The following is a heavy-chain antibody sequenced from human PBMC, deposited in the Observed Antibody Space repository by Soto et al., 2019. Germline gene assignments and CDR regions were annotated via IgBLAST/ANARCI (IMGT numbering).Heavy chain of an antibody. CDR3: ARDSPWSRNLDV. CDR1: GFTFSSYS. CDR2: ISSSSSTI. J-gene: IGHJ6*04. D-gene: IGHD1-1*01. Sequence: GGSLRLSCAASGFTFSSYSMNWVRQAPGKGLEWVSYISSSSSTIYYADSVKGRFTISRDNAKNSLYLQMNSLRAEDTAVYYCARDSPWSRNLDVWGKGATVTVSS. V-gene: IGHV3-48*01.